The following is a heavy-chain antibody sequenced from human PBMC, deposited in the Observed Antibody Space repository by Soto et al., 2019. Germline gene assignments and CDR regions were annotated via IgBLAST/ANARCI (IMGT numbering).Heavy chain of an antibody. D-gene: IGHD5-12*01. CDR2: IYYSGST. J-gene: IGHJ5*02. CDR1: GGAISSGGYY. V-gene: IGHV4-31*03. CDR3: ARAAATTRAWFDP. Sequence: SEILSLTCTVSGGAISSGGYYWSWIRQHPGKGLEWIGYIYYSGSTYYNPSLKSRVTISVDTSKNQFSLKLSSVTAADTAVYYCARAAATTRAWFDPWGQGTLVTVSS.